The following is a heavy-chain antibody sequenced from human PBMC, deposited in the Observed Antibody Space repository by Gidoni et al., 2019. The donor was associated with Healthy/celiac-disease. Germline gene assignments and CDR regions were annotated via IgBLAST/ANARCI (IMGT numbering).Heavy chain of an antibody. CDR3: AKDGGRSEVWFDP. CDR1: GSTFDDYA. CDR2: ISWNSGSI. D-gene: IGHD3-16*01. V-gene: IGHV3-9*01. Sequence: EVQLVESGGGLLPPGRSLRLSFAASGSTFDDYAMHWVRQAPGKGLEWVSGISWNSGSIGYADAVKGRCTISRDNAKNSLYLQMNSLRAEDTALYYCAKDGGRSEVWFDPWGQGTLVTVSS. J-gene: IGHJ5*02.